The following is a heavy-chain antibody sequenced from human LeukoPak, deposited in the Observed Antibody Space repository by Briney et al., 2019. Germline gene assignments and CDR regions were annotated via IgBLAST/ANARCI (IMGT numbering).Heavy chain of an antibody. J-gene: IGHJ6*03. V-gene: IGHV3-11*01. CDR2: ISSSGSTI. CDR3: ARTPYIVGDYYYYMDV. D-gene: IGHD1-26*01. Sequence: PGGSLRLSCAASGFTFSDYYMSWIREAPGKGLEWGSYISSSGSTIYYADSVKGRFTISRDNYKNSLYMQMNSLRAEDTAVYYCARTPYIVGDYYYYMDVWGKGTTVTISS. CDR1: GFTFSDYY.